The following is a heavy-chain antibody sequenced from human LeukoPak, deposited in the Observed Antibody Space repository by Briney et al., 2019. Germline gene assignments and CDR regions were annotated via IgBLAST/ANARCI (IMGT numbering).Heavy chain of an antibody. CDR1: GFTFSSYA. CDR2: ISASGGNT. D-gene: IGHD3-16*01. V-gene: IGHV3-23*01. CDR3: ARGGEYVRGSPFDH. Sequence: GGSLRLSCVASGFTFSSYAMTWVCQAPGRGLEWVSIISASGGNTYYGESVKGRFTISRDNSRNTLYLQMNSLRAEDRAVYYCARGGEYVRGSPFDHWGQGTLVTVSS. J-gene: IGHJ4*02.